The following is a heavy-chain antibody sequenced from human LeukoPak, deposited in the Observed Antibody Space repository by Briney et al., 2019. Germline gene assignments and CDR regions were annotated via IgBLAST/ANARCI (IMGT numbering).Heavy chain of an antibody. D-gene: IGHD6-13*01. CDR2: IRSKAYGGTT. J-gene: IGHJ5*02. CDR3: TKDRSRQQMWGSVKKWFDP. V-gene: IGHV3-49*04. CDR1: GFTFGDYA. Sequence: GGSLRLSCRASGFTFGDYAMSWVRQAPGKGLEWVGFIRSKAYGGTTEYAASVKGRFTISRDDSKSIAYLQMNSLKTEDTAVYYCTKDRSRQQMWGSVKKWFDPWGQGTLVTVSS.